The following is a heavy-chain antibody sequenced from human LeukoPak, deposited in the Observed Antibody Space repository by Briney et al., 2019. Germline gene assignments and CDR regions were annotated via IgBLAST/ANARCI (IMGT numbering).Heavy chain of an antibody. CDR3: ARGGTATPNDY. CDR1: GFTFSSNY. D-gene: IGHD2-21*02. Sequence: GGSLRLSCAASGFTFSSNYMSWVRQAPGKGLEWVSVIYSGGSTYYADSVKGRFTISRDNSKNTLYLQMNSLRAEDTAVYYCARGGTATPNDYWGQGTLVTVSS. V-gene: IGHV3-66*01. J-gene: IGHJ4*02. CDR2: IYSGGST.